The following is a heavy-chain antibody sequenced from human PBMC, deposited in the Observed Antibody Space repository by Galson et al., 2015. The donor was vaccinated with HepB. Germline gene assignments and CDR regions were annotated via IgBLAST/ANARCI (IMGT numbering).Heavy chain of an antibody. Sequence: SLRLSCAASGFTFSSYALSWVRQAPGKGLEWVSGISGSGGSTYYADSVKGRFTISRDNSKNTVYLQMNSLRPEDTAVYYCAKSLRSTVPASGNDCWGQGTLGTVSS. D-gene: IGHD2-2*01. CDR3: AKSLRSTVPASGNDC. CDR1: GFTFSSYA. J-gene: IGHJ4*02. CDR2: ISGSGGST. V-gene: IGHV3-23*01.